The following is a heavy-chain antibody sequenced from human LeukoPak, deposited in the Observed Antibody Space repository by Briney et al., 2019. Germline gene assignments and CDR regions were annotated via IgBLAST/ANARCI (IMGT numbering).Heavy chain of an antibody. V-gene: IGHV1-18*01. CDR2: ISANNGHT. D-gene: IGHD3-22*01. J-gene: IGHJ4*02. Sequence: ASVRVSCKASGYIFTSYGLSWVRQAPGQGLEWMGWISANNGHTHYAQKFQGRLTITRDMSTRTVDVELRSLRSDDTAVYYCARDMRHYRYYESDEYYFNFEYWGQGTLVTVSS. CDR1: GYIFTSYG. CDR3: ARDMRHYRYYESDEYYFNFEY.